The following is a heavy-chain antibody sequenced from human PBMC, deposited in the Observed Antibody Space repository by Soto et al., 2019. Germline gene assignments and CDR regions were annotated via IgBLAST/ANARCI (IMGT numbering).Heavy chain of an antibody. J-gene: IGHJ4*02. V-gene: IGHV4-4*07. Sequence: SETLSLTCTVSGDSISGYYWSWIRKPAGKGLDWIGHIYTSGSTNYNPSLKSRVTMSVDTSKNQFSLKLRSVTAADTAVYYCAREPEVYTVHNWNYLTVPSPFDYWGQGTLVTVS. D-gene: IGHD1-7*01. CDR3: AREPEVYTVHNWNYLTVPSPFDY. CDR1: GDSISGYY. CDR2: IYTSGST.